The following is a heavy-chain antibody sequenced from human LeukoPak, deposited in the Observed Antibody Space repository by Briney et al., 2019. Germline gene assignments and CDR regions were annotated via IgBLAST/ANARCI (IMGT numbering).Heavy chain of an antibody. Sequence: PSETLSLTCAVYGGSFSGYYWSWIRQPPGKGLEWIGEINHSGSTNYNPSLKSRVTISVDTSKNQFSLKLSSVTAADTAVYYCARGRPNYDFLSGYLGPYDYYYGMDVWGQGTTVTVSS. CDR1: GGSFSGYY. V-gene: IGHV4-34*01. CDR2: INHSGST. D-gene: IGHD3-3*01. CDR3: ARGRPNYDFLSGYLGPYDYYYGMDV. J-gene: IGHJ6*02.